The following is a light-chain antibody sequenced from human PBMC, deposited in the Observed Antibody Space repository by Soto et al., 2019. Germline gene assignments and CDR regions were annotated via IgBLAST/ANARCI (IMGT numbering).Light chain of an antibody. Sequence: QSALTQPASVSGSPGQSITISCTGTSSDVGGYNYVSWYQQHPGKAPKLIIYGVTNRPSGVSSRFSASKSGNTASLAISGLQAEDEADYYCSSYTTSRTYVFGTGTKVTVL. V-gene: IGLV2-14*03. CDR1: SSDVGGYNY. CDR2: GVT. CDR3: SSYTTSRTYV. J-gene: IGLJ1*01.